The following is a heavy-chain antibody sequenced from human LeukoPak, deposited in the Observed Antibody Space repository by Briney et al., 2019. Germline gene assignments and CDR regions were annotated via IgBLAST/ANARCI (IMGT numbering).Heavy chain of an antibody. D-gene: IGHD6-13*01. J-gene: IGHJ2*01. CDR1: GFTFITYA. CDR3: AKSGIAAADYWYFDL. Sequence: QPGGSLRLSCAASGFTFITYAMHWVRQAPGKGLEWVAVMSYDGHNKDYADSVKGRFIISRDNSKNTLYLQMNRLRAEDTAVYCCAKSGIAAADYWYFDLWGRGTLVTVSS. V-gene: IGHV3-30-3*01. CDR2: MSYDGHNK.